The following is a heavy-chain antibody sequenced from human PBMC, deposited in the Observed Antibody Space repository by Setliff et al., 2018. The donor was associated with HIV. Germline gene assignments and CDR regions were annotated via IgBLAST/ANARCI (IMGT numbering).Heavy chain of an antibody. J-gene: IGHJ4*02. CDR3: ACAGLEWFH. Sequence: PGGSLRLSCAASGFTFSDYYMNWIRQAPGKGLEWVSSISSSSTIYYADSVKGRFTISRDNAKNSLYLQMNRLRVDDTAVYYCACAGLEWFHWGQGTLVTVSS. D-gene: IGHD3-3*01. CDR2: ISSSSTI. V-gene: IGHV3-11*04. CDR1: GFTFSDYY.